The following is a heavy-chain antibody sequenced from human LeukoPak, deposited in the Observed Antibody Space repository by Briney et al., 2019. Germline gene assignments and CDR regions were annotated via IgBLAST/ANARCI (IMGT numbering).Heavy chain of an antibody. CDR1: GYSISSGYY. J-gene: IGHJ4*02. CDR3: ARIRSRRWGIDY. CDR2: IYHSGST. Sequence: PSETLSLTCTVSGYSISSGYYWGWIRQPPGKGLEWIGSIYHSGSTYYNPSLKSRVTISVDTSKNQFSLKLSSVTAADTAVYFCARIRSRRWGIDYWGQGTLVTVSS. V-gene: IGHV4-38-2*02. D-gene: IGHD6-13*01.